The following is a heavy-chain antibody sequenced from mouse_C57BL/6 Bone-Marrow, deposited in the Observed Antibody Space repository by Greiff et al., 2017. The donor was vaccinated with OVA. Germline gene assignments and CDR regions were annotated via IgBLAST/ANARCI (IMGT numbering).Heavy chain of an antibody. CDR1: GFTFSDYG. D-gene: IGHD2-5*01. CDR3: ASYSNYPYAMDY. CDR2: ISSGSSTI. V-gene: IGHV5-17*01. Sequence: EVKLVESGGGLVKPGGSLKLSCAASGFTFSDYGMHWVRQAPEKGLEWVAYISSGSSTIYYADTVKGRFTISRDNAKNNLFLQMTSLRSEDTAMYYCASYSNYPYAMDYWGQGTSVTVSS. J-gene: IGHJ4*01.